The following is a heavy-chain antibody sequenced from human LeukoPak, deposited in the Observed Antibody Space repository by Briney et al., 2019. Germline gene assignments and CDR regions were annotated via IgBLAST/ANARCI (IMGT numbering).Heavy chain of an antibody. D-gene: IGHD3-16*02. CDR3: ATSPPYDYIWWSYRSVFDY. CDR2: ISGSGGSA. J-gene: IGHJ4*02. CDR1: GFTFSSYA. Sequence: GGSLRLSCAASGFTFSSYAISWVRQATGKGREWVSAISGSGGSAYYADSVKGRFTSSRDNSKNALYLQMNSLRAEDTAVYYCATSPPYDYIWWSYRSVFDYWGQGTLVTVSS. V-gene: IGHV3-23*01.